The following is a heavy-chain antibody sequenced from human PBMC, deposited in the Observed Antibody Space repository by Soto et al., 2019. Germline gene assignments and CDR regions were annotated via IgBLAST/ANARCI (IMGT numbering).Heavy chain of an antibody. D-gene: IGHD3-10*01. CDR3: ARDPFLYWGSGSYYNDRDAFDI. CDR2: IYYSGST. Sequence: LSATLSLTCTVSGGSISSGGYYWSWIRQHPGKGLEWIWYIYYSGSTYYNPSLKSRFTISVDTSKNQFSLKLSSVTAADTAVYYCARDPFLYWGSGSYYNDRDAFDIWGQGTMVTVSS. V-gene: IGHV4-31*03. CDR1: GGSISSGGYY. J-gene: IGHJ3*02.